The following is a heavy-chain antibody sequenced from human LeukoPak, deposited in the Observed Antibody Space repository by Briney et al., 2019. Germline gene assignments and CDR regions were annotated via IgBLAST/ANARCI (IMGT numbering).Heavy chain of an antibody. Sequence: PGGSLRLSCAASGFTVSSKYMNWVRQAPGKGLEWVSVISSAGSTYYADSVKGRFTISRDNSKNTLYLQMNSLRAEDTAVYYCAKVPLIAAPKHFDYWGQGTLVTVSS. CDR1: GFTVSSKY. CDR2: ISSAGST. V-gene: IGHV3-53*01. CDR3: AKVPLIAAPKHFDY. J-gene: IGHJ4*02. D-gene: IGHD6-13*01.